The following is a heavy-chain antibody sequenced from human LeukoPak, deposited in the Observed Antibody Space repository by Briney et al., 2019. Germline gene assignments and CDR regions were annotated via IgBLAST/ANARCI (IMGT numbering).Heavy chain of an antibody. CDR2: INHSGST. CDR1: GGSFSGYY. V-gene: IGHV4-34*01. CDR3: ARGSGSSWYDWFDP. D-gene: IGHD6-13*01. J-gene: IGHJ5*02. Sequence: SETLSLTCAVYGGSFSGYYWSWIRQPPGKGLEWIGEINHSGSTNYNPSFKSRVTISVDTSKNQFSLKLSSVTAADTAVYYCARGSGSSWYDWFDPWGQGTLVTVSS.